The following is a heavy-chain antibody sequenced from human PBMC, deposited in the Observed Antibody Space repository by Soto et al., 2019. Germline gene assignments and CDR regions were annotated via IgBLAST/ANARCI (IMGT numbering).Heavy chain of an antibody. D-gene: IGHD2-21*02. CDR2: ISAYNGNT. Sequence: QFQLVQSGAEVKKPGASVKVSCKASGYTFITYGFTWGRQAPGQGLEWMGWISAYNGNTNYAQKLQGRVTMTTDTSTSTAYLELRSLTSDDAAVYYCARGQFGDLDYWGQGTLVTVSS. CDR1: GYTFITYG. CDR3: ARGQFGDLDY. V-gene: IGHV1-18*01. J-gene: IGHJ4*02.